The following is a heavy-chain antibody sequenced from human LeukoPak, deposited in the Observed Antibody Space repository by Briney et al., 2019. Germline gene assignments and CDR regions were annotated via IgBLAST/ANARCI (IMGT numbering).Heavy chain of an antibody. D-gene: IGHD3-22*01. J-gene: IGHJ4*02. CDR3: ARVRSSGYLDY. CDR1: GFIFTNYA. V-gene: IGHV3-30*03. CDR2: TSFDGKNS. Sequence: GRSLRLSCAASGFIFTNYAMHWVRRASGKGLEWVAVTSFDGKNSYYGDSVKGRFTILRDNAKNSLYLQMNSLRAEDTTLYHCARVRSSGYLDYWGQGTLVTVSS.